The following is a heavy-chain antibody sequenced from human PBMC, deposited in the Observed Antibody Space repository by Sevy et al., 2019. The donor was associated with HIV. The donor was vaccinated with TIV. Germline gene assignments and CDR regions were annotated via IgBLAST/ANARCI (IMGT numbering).Heavy chain of an antibody. D-gene: IGHD2-21*01. CDR2: IRNRPNRYTT. CDR3: VRGPNCGVGGCQQISPYCLDV. CDR1: GFAFSDHY. J-gene: IGHJ6*03. V-gene: IGHV3-72*01. Sequence: GGSLRLSCAASGFAFSDHYVDWVRQAPGKGLEWVGRIRNRPNRYTTEYAGSGEGRLTISRDDSRHSRYLQMNSLKTEDSAVYYCVRGPNCGVGGCQQISPYCLDVWGKGATVTVSS.